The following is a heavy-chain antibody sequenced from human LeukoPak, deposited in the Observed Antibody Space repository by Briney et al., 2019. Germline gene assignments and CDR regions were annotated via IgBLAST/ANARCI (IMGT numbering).Heavy chain of an antibody. CDR3: RSESRTPVFDY. CDR2: IYSGGST. Sequence: GGSLRLSCAASGFTVSSNYMSWVRQAPGKWLEWVSVIYSGGSTYYADSVKGRFTISRDNSKNTLYLQMNSLRAQDTAVYYCRSESRTPVFDYWGQGTLVTVSS. V-gene: IGHV3-53*01. D-gene: IGHD2-15*01. CDR1: GFTVSSNY. J-gene: IGHJ4*02.